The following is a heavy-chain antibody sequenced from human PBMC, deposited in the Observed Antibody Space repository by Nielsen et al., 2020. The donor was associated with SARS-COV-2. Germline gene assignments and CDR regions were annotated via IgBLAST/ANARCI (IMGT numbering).Heavy chain of an antibody. V-gene: IGHV3-30*03. D-gene: IGHD6-19*01. Sequence: GESLKISCAATGFTVSSNYMSWVRQAAGKGLEWVAVISYDGSDKYYADSVKGRFTISRDNSKNTLYLHMNSLRAEDTAVYYCVTGGQWLVRHPYGMEVWGQGTTVTVSS. CDR1: GFTVSSNY. J-gene: IGHJ6*02. CDR3: VTGGQWLVRHPYGMEV. CDR2: ISYDGSDK.